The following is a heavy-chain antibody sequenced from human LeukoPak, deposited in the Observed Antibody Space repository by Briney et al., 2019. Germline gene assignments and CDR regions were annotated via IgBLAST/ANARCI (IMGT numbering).Heavy chain of an antibody. J-gene: IGHJ5*02. CDR2: IYTSGST. D-gene: IGHD3-3*01. V-gene: IGHV4-61*02. CDR1: GGSISSGSYY. CDR3: ARDRIDYDFWSGYAYNWFDP. Sequence: SQTLSLTCTVSGGSISSGSYYWSWIRQPAGKGLEWIGRIYTSGSTNYNPSLKSRVTISVDTSKNQFSLKLSSVTAADTAVYYRARDRIDYDFWSGYAYNWFDPWGQGTLVTVSS.